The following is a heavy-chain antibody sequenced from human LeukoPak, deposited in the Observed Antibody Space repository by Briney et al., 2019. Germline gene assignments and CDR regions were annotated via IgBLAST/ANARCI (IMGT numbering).Heavy chain of an antibody. CDR3: AKVPGITMVRGVIPVYFDY. Sequence: GGSLRLSCAASGFTFSSYAMSWVRQAPGKGLEWVSAISGSGGSTYYADSVKGRFTISRDNSKNTLYLQMNSLRDEDTAVYYCAKVPGITMVRGVIPVYFDYWGQGTLVTVSS. V-gene: IGHV3-23*01. J-gene: IGHJ4*02. CDR2: ISGSGGST. D-gene: IGHD3-10*01. CDR1: GFTFSSYA.